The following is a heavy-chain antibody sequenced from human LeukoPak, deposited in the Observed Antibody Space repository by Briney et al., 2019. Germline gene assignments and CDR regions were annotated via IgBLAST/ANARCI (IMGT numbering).Heavy chain of an antibody. V-gene: IGHV1-46*01. CDR1: GYTFTTYY. Sequence: ASVKVSCKASGYTFTTYYMHWVRQAPGQGLEWMGIINPSDDSTTYAQKFQGRVTMTRDTSTSTVYMELSSLRSEDTAVYYCARVVGVNPHFDYWGQGTLVTVSS. J-gene: IGHJ4*02. CDR2: INPSDDST. CDR3: ARVVGVNPHFDY. D-gene: IGHD3-10*01.